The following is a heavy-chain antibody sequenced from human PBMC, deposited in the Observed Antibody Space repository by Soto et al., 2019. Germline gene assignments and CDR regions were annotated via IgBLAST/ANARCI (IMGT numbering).Heavy chain of an antibody. CDR3: ARYIPGVRYYGMDV. Sequence: EVQLLESGGGLVQPGGSLRLSCAASGFTFCSYAMKWVRQAPGKGLEWVSLIGESGTPTYYADSVKGRFTISRDNSGNTLFLEMYSLRAEDTAVYYCARYIPGVRYYGMDVWGQGTTVTVSS. CDR2: IGESGTPT. D-gene: IGHD2-2*01. CDR1: GFTFCSYA. V-gene: IGHV3-23*01. J-gene: IGHJ6*02.